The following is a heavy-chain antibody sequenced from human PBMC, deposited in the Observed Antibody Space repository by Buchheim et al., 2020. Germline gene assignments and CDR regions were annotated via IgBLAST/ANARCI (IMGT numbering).Heavy chain of an antibody. V-gene: IGHV1-2*02. D-gene: IGHD6-19*01. J-gene: IGHJ1*01. CDR1: GYTFTGYY. Sequence: QVQLVQSGAEVKKPGASVKVSCKASGYTFTGYYMHWVRQAPGQGLEWMGWINPNSGGTNYAQKFQGRVTMTRDTSISTAYMKLRRMRSDDTAVYYCARVYSSGWYVEYFQHWGQGTL. CDR2: INPNSGGT. CDR3: ARVYSSGWYVEYFQH.